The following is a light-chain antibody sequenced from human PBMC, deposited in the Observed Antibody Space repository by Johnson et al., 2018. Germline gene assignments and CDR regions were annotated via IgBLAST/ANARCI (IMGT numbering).Light chain of an antibody. CDR3: GTWDSSLSVGNV. CDR1: SSNIGNNY. Sequence: QSVLTQPPSVSAAPGQKVTISCSGSSSNIGNNYVSWYQQLPGTAPKLLIYENNKRPSVIPDRFSGSKSGTSATLGITGLQTGDEAEYYCGTWDSSLSVGNVFGTGTKVTVL. J-gene: IGLJ1*01. CDR2: ENN. V-gene: IGLV1-51*02.